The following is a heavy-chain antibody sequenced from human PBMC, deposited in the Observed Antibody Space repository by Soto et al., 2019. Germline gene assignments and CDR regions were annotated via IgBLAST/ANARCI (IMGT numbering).Heavy chain of an antibody. J-gene: IGHJ3*02. CDR1: GFSLTTSGVG. CDR2: IYWDDDK. V-gene: IGHV2-5*02. D-gene: IGHD3-16*01. Sequence: QITLKESGPTLVKPTQTLTLTCTFSGFSLTTSGVGVGWIRQPPGKALEWLALIYWDDDKRYSPSLKSRLTIAKDTSKHQVVLTMTNMDPVDTATYYCALAYGYVKSDAFDIWGQVTMVTVSS. CDR3: ALAYGYVKSDAFDI.